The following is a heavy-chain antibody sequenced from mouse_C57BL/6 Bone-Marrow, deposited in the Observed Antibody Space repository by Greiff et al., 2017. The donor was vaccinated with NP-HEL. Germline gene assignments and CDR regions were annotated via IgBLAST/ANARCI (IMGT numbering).Heavy chain of an antibody. Sequence: DVMLVESGGGLVKPGGSLKLSCAASGFTFSSYAMSWVRQTPEKRLEWVATISDGGSYTYYPDNVKGRFTISRDNAKNNLYLQMSHLKSEDTAMYYCARDLTITGSIAYWGQGTLVTVSA. CDR2: ISDGGSYT. CDR3: ARDLTITGSIAY. D-gene: IGHD4-1*01. CDR1: GFTFSSYA. J-gene: IGHJ3*01. V-gene: IGHV5-4*01.